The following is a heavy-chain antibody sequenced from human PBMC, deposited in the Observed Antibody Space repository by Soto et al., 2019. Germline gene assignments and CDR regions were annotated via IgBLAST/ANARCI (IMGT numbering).Heavy chain of an antibody. Sequence: SETLSLTCAVYGGSFSGYYWSWIRQPPGKGLEWIGEINHSGSTNYNPSLKSRVTISVDTSKNQFSLKLSSVTAADTAVYYCARGFSYRSGRYFDYWGQGTLVTVSS. J-gene: IGHJ4*02. D-gene: IGHD2-15*01. CDR1: GGSFSGYY. V-gene: IGHV4-34*01. CDR3: ARGFSYRSGRYFDY. CDR2: INHSGST.